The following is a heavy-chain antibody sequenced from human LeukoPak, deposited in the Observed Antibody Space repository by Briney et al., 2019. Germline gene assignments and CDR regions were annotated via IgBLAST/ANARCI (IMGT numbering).Heavy chain of an antibody. V-gene: IGHV3-23*01. D-gene: IGHD6-13*01. CDR3: ATGGDIAAATFDY. Sequence: GGSLRLSCAASGFTFSSYAMSWVRQAPGKGLEWVSAISGSGDSTYYADSVKGRFTISRDNSKNTLYLQMDSLRAEDTAVYYCATGGDIAAATFDYWGQGTLVTVSS. J-gene: IGHJ4*02. CDR1: GFTFSSYA. CDR2: ISGSGDST.